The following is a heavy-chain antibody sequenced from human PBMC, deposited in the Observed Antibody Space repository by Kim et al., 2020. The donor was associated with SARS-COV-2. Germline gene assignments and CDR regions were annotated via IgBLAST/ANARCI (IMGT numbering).Heavy chain of an antibody. D-gene: IGHD6-19*01. Sequence: DSVKGRFTISRDKSKNARYLQMNSLRAEDTAAYYCAREGSVAGTPDAFDIWGQGTMVTVSS. CDR3: AREGSVAGTPDAFDI. J-gene: IGHJ3*02. V-gene: IGHV3-53*01.